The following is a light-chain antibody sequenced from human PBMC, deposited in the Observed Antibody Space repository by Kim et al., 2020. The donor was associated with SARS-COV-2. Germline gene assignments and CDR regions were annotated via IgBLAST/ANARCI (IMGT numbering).Light chain of an antibody. V-gene: IGKV3-15*01. CDR3: QQYNNWPPLT. CDR2: CAS. Sequence: EIVMTQSPATLSVSPGERATLSCRASQSVSSNLAWYQQKPGQAPRLLIYCASTRATGIPARFSGSGSGTEFTLTISSLQSEDFAVYYCQQYNNWPPLTFGGGTKVEI. CDR1: QSVSSN. J-gene: IGKJ4*01.